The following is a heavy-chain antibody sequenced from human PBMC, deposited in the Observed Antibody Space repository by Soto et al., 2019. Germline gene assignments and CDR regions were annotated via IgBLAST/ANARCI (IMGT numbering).Heavy chain of an antibody. CDR3: TRDLNHDCGP. V-gene: IGHV3-7*04. CDR2: MNPDGSEQ. D-gene: IGHD2-21*01. CDR1: GFTFSDYW. Sequence: EVHLVESGGALVQPGGSLRLSCAASGFTFSDYWMTWVRQTPGKGLEGVANMNPDGSEQYYLDSVKGRFTISRDNAKNSLYLQMHNLRGEDTAVYYCTRDLNHDCGPWGQGTQVIVSS. J-gene: IGHJ5*02.